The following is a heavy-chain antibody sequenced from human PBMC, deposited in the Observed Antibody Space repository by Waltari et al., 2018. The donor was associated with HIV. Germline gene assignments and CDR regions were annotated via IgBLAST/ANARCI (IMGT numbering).Heavy chain of an antibody. CDR1: GFTFGNFA. Sequence: SGFTFGNFAMTWVRQAPGKGLEWVGYIRAKAYGGTSEYAASVKGRFVISRDDSKSIAYLQMNSLKTEDTAIYYCTRGSGRYEYWGQGTMTTVSS. V-gene: IGHV3-49*04. J-gene: IGHJ4*02. CDR2: IRAKAYGGTS. D-gene: IGHD1-26*01. CDR3: TRGSGRYEY.